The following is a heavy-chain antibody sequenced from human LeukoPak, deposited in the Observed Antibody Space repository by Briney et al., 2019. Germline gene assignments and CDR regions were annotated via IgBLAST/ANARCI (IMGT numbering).Heavy chain of an antibody. J-gene: IGHJ5*02. CDR3: VRIRMVRGVITNWFDP. CDR2: IYHSGST. Sequence: SETLSLTCAVSGYSIGSGYYWGWIRQPPGKGLEWIGSIYHSGSTYYNPSLKSRVTISVDTSKNQFSLKLSSVTAADTAVYYCVRIRMVRGVITNWFDPWGQGTLVTVSS. V-gene: IGHV4-38-2*01. D-gene: IGHD3-10*01. CDR1: GYSIGSGYY.